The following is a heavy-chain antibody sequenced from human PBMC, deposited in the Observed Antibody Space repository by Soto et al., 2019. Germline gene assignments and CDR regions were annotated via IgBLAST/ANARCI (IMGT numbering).Heavy chain of an antibody. Sequence: EVQLLESGGDLVQPGGSLRLSCAASGFTFTSYAMSWIRQAPGKGLEWVSAITGGGDNTYYADSVKGRFTISRDNSKNTVYLQMNSLRAEDTAFYYCTQDGGSRDWLSVNWGQGTLVTVSS. V-gene: IGHV3-23*01. CDR2: ITGGGDNT. D-gene: IGHD3-9*01. CDR1: GFTFTSYA. CDR3: TQDGGSRDWLSVN. J-gene: IGHJ4*02.